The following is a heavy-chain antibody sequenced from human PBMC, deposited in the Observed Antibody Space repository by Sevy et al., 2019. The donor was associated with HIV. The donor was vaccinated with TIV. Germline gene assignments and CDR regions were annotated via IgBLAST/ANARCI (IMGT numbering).Heavy chain of an antibody. Sequence: GGSLRLSCAASGFTFSDYYMSWIRQAPGKGLEWVSYISSSGSTIYYADSVKGRFNISRDNAKNSLYLQMNSLRAEDTAVYYCARDPFKAAAGRNWYFDLWGRGTLVTVSS. CDR2: ISSSGSTI. V-gene: IGHV3-11*01. CDR1: GFTFSDYY. J-gene: IGHJ2*01. CDR3: ARDPFKAAAGRNWYFDL. D-gene: IGHD6-13*01.